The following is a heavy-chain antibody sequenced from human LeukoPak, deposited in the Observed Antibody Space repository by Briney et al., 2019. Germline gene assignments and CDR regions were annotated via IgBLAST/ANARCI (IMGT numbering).Heavy chain of an antibody. D-gene: IGHD5-18*01. CDR3: ARGTAMVDY. CDR2: ISAYNGNT. CDR1: GYTFTSNY. Sequence: ASVKVSCKAFGYTFTSNYMHWVRQAPGQGLEWMGWISAYNGNTNYAQKLQGRVTMTTDTSTSTAYMELRSLRSDDTAVYYCARGTAMVDYWGQGTLVTVSS. J-gene: IGHJ4*02. V-gene: IGHV1-18*04.